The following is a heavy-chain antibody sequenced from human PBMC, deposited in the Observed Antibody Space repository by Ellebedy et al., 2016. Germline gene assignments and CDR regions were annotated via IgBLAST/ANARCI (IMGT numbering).Heavy chain of an antibody. V-gene: IGHV3-23*01. Sequence: GGSLRLSXAASGITFSRYGMNWVRQAPGKGLEWVSSISDSGDRTDYGDSVKGRFTISRDNSKNTLYLQMNSLRAEDTAVYYCAKDDGYSLDYWGQGTLITVSS. D-gene: IGHD5-18*01. J-gene: IGHJ4*02. CDR3: AKDDGYSLDY. CDR1: GITFSRYG. CDR2: ISDSGDRT.